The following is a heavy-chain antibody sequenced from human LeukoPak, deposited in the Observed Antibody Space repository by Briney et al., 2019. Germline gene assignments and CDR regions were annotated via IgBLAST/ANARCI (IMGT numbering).Heavy chain of an antibody. CDR3: AKGRAAGDFDY. CDR1: GFTFSSYS. J-gene: IGHJ4*02. Sequence: GGSLRLSCAASGFTFSSYSMNWVRQAPGKGLEWVSIISGTGGSTNYADSIKGRFTISRDNSKNTLYLQMNSLRAEDTAIYYCAKGRAAGDFDYWGQGTLVTVSS. D-gene: IGHD3-10*01. CDR2: ISGTGGST. V-gene: IGHV3-23*01.